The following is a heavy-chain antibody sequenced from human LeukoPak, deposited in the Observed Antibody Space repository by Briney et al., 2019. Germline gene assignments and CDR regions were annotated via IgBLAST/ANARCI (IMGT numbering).Heavy chain of an antibody. CDR2: ISYDGSNK. D-gene: IGHD2-2*01. CDR3: ARAHGCSSATCYHNWLDP. J-gene: IGHJ5*02. CDR1: GCTFSNNA. Sequence: PGRSLRLSCAASGCTFSNNAMHWVRQAPGKGLEWVAVISYDGSNKYYADSVKGRCTISRDNSKTTLYLQMNSLRAEDTAVYYCARAHGCSSATCYHNWLDPWGQGALVTVSS. V-gene: IGHV3-30-3*01.